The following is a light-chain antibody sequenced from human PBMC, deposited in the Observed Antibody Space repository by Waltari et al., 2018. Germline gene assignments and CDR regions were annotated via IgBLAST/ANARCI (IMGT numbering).Light chain of an antibody. J-gene: IGLJ3*02. CDR3: SSYGGSKV. Sequence: QSVLTQPPSASRSPGQSVTLPCTGTSRSPCGNNYVSCYQQHPGNAPKLMVYEVNKRPSGVPDRFSGSKSGNTASLTVSGLQAEDEADYYCSSYGGSKVFGGGTKLTVL. CDR2: EVN. CDR1: SRSPCGNNY. V-gene: IGLV2-8*01.